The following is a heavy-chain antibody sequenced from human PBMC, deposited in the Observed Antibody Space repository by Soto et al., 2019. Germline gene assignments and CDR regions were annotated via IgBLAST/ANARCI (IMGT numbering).Heavy chain of an antibody. J-gene: IGHJ4*02. CDR3: AREMVRGVGSDY. Sequence: XVXVSCKASGYTFTSYGISWVRQAPGQGLEWMGWIXTYTGXTQYAQKLQGXXTMPTDTXXSTEYMELRGLRSEDSAVFYCAREMVRGVGSDYWGQGTLVTVSS. CDR2: IXTYTGXT. CDR1: GYTFTSYG. D-gene: IGHD3-10*01. V-gene: IGHV1-18*01.